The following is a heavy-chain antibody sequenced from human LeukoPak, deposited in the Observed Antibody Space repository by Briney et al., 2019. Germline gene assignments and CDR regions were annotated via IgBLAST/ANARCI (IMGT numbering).Heavy chain of an antibody. D-gene: IGHD3-10*01. Sequence: ASVKISCKVSGYTFTDYYMHWVQQAPGKGLEWMGLVDPEDGETIYAEKFQGRVTITADTSTDTAYMELSSLRSEDTAVYYCATLEHYYGSGSYYNPRPGAFDISGQGTMVAVSS. J-gene: IGHJ3*02. CDR1: GYTFTDYY. CDR2: VDPEDGET. V-gene: IGHV1-69-2*01. CDR3: ATLEHYYGSGSYYNPRPGAFDI.